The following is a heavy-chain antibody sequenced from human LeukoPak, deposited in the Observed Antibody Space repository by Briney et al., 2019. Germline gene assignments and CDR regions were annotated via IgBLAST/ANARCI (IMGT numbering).Heavy chain of an antibody. CDR3: ARGTHSGSYLIDY. CDR2: IRYDGSNK. D-gene: IGHD3-10*01. J-gene: IGHJ4*02. Sequence: GGSLRLSCAASRFTFRNYGMHWVRQAPGKGLEWVAFIRYDGSNKYYADSVKGRFTISRDNSKNTLYLQMNSLRGDDTAVYFCARGTHSGSYLIDYWGQGTLVTVSS. CDR1: RFTFRNYG. V-gene: IGHV3-30*02.